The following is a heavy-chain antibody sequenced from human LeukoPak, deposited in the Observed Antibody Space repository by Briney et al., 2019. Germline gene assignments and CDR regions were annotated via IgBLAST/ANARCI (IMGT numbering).Heavy chain of an antibody. V-gene: IGHV6-1*01. D-gene: IGHD3-3*01. CDR2: TYYRSKWYN. J-gene: IGHJ6*03. CDR1: GDSVSSNSAA. CDR3: ARDRVRFLEWLPPGYYYMDV. Sequence: SQTLSLTCAIPGDSVSSNSAAWNWIGQSPSRGLEWLGRTYYRSKWYNDYAVSVKSRITINPDTSKNQFSLQLNSVTPEDTAVYYCARDRVRFLEWLPPGYYYMDVWGKGTTVTVSS.